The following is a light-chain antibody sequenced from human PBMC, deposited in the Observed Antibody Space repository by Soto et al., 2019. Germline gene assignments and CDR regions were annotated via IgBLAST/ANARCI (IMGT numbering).Light chain of an antibody. CDR2: DVN. V-gene: IGLV2-14*03. J-gene: IGLJ2*01. CDR1: SSDIGASNF. Sequence: QSVLTQPASVSGSPGQSITISCTGTSSDIGASNFVSWYQQHPGKAPKLMLYDVNIRPSGVSNRFSGSKSGNTASLTISGLQAEDEADYYCTSWTTSTTMIFGGGTKVTVL. CDR3: TSWTTSTTMI.